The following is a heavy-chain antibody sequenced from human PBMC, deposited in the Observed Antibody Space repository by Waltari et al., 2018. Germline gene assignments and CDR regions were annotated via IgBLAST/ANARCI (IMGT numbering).Heavy chain of an antibody. Sequence: EVQLVESGGGLVQPGGSLRLSCAASGFTFSSSWMSWVRQAPGKGLEWVANIKQDGSEKYYVDSVKGRFTISRDNAKNSLYLQMNSLRAEDTAVYYCARAYDSSGYYFVGDAFDIWGQGTMVTVSS. CDR3: ARAYDSSGYYFVGDAFDI. D-gene: IGHD3-22*01. V-gene: IGHV3-7*04. CDR2: IKQDGSEK. CDR1: GFTFSSSW. J-gene: IGHJ3*02.